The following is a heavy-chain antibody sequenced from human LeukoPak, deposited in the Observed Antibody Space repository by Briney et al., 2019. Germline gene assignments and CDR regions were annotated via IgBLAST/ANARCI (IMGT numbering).Heavy chain of an antibody. CDR1: GGSISSGSYY. CDR2: IYTSGST. J-gene: IGHJ4*02. Sequence: SETLSLTCTVSGGSISSGSYYWSWIRQPAGKGLEWIGRIYTSGSTNYNPSLKSRVTISVDTSKDQFSLKLSSVTAADTAVYYCARENGVVAQLDYWGQGTLVTVSS. V-gene: IGHV4-61*02. CDR3: ARENGVVAQLDY. D-gene: IGHD2-21*01.